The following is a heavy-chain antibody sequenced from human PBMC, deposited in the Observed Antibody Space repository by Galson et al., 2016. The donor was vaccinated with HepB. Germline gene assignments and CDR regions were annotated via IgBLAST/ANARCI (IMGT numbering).Heavy chain of an antibody. J-gene: IGHJ4*02. D-gene: IGHD5-24*01. CDR1: GFTFSSYS. V-gene: IGHV3-48*02. CDR3: ARVWSRDGYTIDD. CDR2: ISSSFSTT. Sequence: SLRLSCAASGFTFSSYSMNWVRQAPGKGLEWVSYISSSFSTTYYADSVKGRFTISRDNAKNSLFLQMNSLRDEDTAVYYCARVWSRDGYTIDDWGRGTLVTVSS.